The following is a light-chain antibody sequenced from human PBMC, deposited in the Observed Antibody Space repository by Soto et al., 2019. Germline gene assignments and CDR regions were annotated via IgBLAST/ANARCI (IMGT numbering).Light chain of an antibody. CDR1: QSISVH. J-gene: IGKJ2*01. Sequence: DIQMTQSPSSLSASVGDTVTITCRASQSISVHLNWYQQKPGKVPKLLIYAASNLQSGVPSSFSGSGYETDFALTINSLQPEDFATYYCQQSYITPYTFGQGTKLQIK. CDR2: AAS. V-gene: IGKV1-39*01. CDR3: QQSYITPYT.